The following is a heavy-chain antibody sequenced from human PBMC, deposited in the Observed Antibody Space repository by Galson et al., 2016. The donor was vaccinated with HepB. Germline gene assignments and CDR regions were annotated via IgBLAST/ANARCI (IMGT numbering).Heavy chain of an antibody. D-gene: IGHD3-16*01. CDR2: ISATGGTT. Sequence: SLRLSCAASGFTFTNYWMNWVRQTPGKGLEWVSAISATGGTTYYGESVKGRFTISRDNSKNTLYLQMNSLRAEDTAVYYCVKESPVRGNHFEYWGQGTLVTVSS. J-gene: IGHJ4*02. CDR1: GFTFTNYW. V-gene: IGHV3-23*01. CDR3: VKESPVRGNHFEY.